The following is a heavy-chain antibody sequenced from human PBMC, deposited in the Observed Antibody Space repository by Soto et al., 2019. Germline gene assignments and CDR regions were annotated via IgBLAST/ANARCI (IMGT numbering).Heavy chain of an antibody. Sequence: QVQLQESGPGLVKPSQTLSLTCTVSGGSISSGGYYWSWIRQHPGKGLEWIGYIYYSGSTYYNPSPKSRVTISVETSKTQFSLKLSSVTAADTAVYYCARGFSGSGEVFGYWGQGTLVTVSS. J-gene: IGHJ4*02. D-gene: IGHD3-10*01. CDR2: IYYSGST. CDR3: ARGFSGSGEVFGY. CDR1: GGSISSGGYY. V-gene: IGHV4-31*03.